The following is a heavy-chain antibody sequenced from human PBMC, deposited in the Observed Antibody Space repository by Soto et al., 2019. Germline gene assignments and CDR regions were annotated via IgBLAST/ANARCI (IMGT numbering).Heavy chain of an antibody. CDR2: IYYSGST. Sequence: TLSLTCTVSGGSISRGGYYWSWIRQHPGKGLEWIGYIYYSGSTYYNPSLKSRVTISVDTSKNQFSLKLSSVTAADTAVYYCARGGAMVRGVISWFDPWGQGTLVTVSS. J-gene: IGHJ5*02. V-gene: IGHV4-31*03. CDR3: ARGGAMVRGVISWFDP. D-gene: IGHD3-10*01. CDR1: GGSISRGGYY.